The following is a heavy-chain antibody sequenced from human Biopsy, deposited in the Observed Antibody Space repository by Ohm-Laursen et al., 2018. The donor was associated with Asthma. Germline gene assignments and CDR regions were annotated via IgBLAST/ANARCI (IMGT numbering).Heavy chain of an antibody. V-gene: IGHV3-30*03. CDR1: GFTFSSYG. CDR2: ISYDGSNK. J-gene: IGHJ4*02. Sequence: SLRLSCSASGFTFSSYGMHWVRQAPGKGLEWVAVISYDGSNKYYADSVKGRFTISRDNSKNTLYLQMNSLRAEETAVYYCASQSSGPDFWSGYYYFDYWGQGTLVTVSS. CDR3: ASQSSGPDFWSGYYYFDY. D-gene: IGHD3-3*01.